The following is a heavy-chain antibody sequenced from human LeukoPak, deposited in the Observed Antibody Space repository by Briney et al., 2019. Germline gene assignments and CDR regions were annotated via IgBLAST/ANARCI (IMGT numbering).Heavy chain of an antibody. V-gene: IGHV4-39*07. CDR1: GGSISSRSYY. CDR2: IYYSGST. CDR3: ARVDCSSTSCYRPYYYYYMDV. Sequence: PSETLSLTCTVSGGSISSRSYYWGWIRQPPGKGLEWIGSIYYSGSTYYNPSLKSRVTISVDTSKNQFSLKLSSVTAADTAVYYCARVDCSSTSCYRPYYYYYMDVWGKGTTVTVSS. J-gene: IGHJ6*03. D-gene: IGHD2-2*01.